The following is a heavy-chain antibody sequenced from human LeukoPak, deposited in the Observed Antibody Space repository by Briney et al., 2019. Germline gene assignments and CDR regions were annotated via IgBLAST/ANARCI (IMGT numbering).Heavy chain of an antibody. J-gene: IGHJ4*02. D-gene: IGHD6-19*01. CDR2: ISSSGTTI. V-gene: IGHV3-48*03. CDR3: ASLPWLVRWVYY. Sequence: QPGGSLRLSCAASGFTFTSYEMNWVRQAPGKGLQWVSDISSSGTTIYYADSVKGRFTISRDNAKNSLYLQMNSLSAEDTAVYYCASLPWLVRWVYYWGQGTLVTVSS. CDR1: GFTFTSYE.